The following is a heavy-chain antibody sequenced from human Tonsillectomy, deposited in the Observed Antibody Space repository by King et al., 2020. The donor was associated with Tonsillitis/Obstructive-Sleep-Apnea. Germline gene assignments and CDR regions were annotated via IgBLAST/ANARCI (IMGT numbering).Heavy chain of an antibody. D-gene: IGHD5-12*01. CDR1: GYSFTNYW. CDR3: ARHDVMGGYENSYYRDV. V-gene: IGHV5-51*01. J-gene: IGHJ6*03. CDR2: IYPGDSDT. Sequence: VQLVQSGAEVKKPGESLKISCKGSGYSFTNYWIGWVRQMPGKGLEWMGIIYPGDSDTIYSPSFQDQVTISADKSISAAYLQWSSLKASDTAMYYCARHDVMGGYENSYYRDVWGKGTTVTVSS.